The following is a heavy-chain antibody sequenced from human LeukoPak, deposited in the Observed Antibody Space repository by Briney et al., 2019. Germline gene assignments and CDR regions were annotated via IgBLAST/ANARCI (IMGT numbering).Heavy chain of an antibody. D-gene: IGHD6-6*01. Sequence: GGSLRLSCAASGFTFSSYWMSWGRQAPGKGLEWVANIKQDGSEKYYVYSVKGRFTISRDNAKSSLYLQINSLRAEDTAVYYCARSSYSSSSSVWGQGTMVTVSS. V-gene: IGHV3-7*03. CDR3: ARSSYSSSSSV. CDR2: IKQDGSEK. J-gene: IGHJ3*01. CDR1: GFTFSSYW.